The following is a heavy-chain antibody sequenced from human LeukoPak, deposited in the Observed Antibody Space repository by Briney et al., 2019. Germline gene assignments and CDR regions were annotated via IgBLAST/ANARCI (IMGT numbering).Heavy chain of an antibody. Sequence: PSETLSLTCAVSGYSISSGYYWGWIRQPPGKGPEWIGSAFHTGSSYYLSSLKSRVTISVDTSKNQFSLEVSSVTAADTAIYYCARGISTTGHDYWGPGTLVTVSS. V-gene: IGHV4-38-2*01. J-gene: IGHJ4*02. CDR3: ARGISTTGHDY. CDR2: AFHTGSS. CDR1: GYSISSGYY. D-gene: IGHD4-11*01.